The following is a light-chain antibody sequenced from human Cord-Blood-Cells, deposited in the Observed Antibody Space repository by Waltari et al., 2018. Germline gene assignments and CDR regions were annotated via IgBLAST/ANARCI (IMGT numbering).Light chain of an antibody. J-gene: IGLJ2*01. Sequence: QSALTQPDSVSGSPGQSITISCTGTSSAVGGYNYVSWYQQHPGKAPKLMIYEVSNRPSGVSNRFSGSKSGNTASLTISGLQAEDEADYYCSSYTSSSTLVFGGGTKLTVL. CDR3: SSYTSSSTLV. V-gene: IGLV2-14*01. CDR2: EVS. CDR1: SSAVGGYNY.